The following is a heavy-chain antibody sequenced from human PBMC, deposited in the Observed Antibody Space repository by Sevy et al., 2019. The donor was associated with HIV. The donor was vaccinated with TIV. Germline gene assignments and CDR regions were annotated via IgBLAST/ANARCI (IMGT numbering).Heavy chain of an antibody. J-gene: IGHJ5*02. V-gene: IGHV4-31*03. Sequence: SETLSLTCTVSGDSINNGDYYWSWIRQHPGKGLEWIGKIYYTGTTYYNPSLKSRLRISVERSENTLSLSLRSVTAADTAVYYCARTTVTTLTSATNNWFDPWGQGTLVTVS. CDR3: ARTTVTTLTSATNNWFDP. D-gene: IGHD4-4*01. CDR2: IYYTGTT. CDR1: GDSINNGDYY.